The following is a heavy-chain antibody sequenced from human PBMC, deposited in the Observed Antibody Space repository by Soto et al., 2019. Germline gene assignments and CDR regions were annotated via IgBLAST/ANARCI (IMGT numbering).Heavy chain of an antibody. CDR1: GYTFTSYW. Sequence: ESLKISCQASGYTFTSYWIGWVRQMPGKGLEWMGFIYPGDSDARYSPSFEGQVTISVDTSINTAYLRWNSLKASDTAIYYCARQPDYNILTGYLYYFDYWGQGTPVTVSS. CDR3: ARQPDYNILTGYLYYFDY. V-gene: IGHV5-51*01. CDR2: IYPGDSDA. D-gene: IGHD3-9*01. J-gene: IGHJ4*02.